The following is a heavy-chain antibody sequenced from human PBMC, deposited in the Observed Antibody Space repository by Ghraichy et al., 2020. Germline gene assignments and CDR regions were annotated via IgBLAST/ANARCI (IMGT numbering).Heavy chain of an antibody. V-gene: IGHV4-39*01. CDR2: IYYSGST. CDR1: GGSISSSSYY. Sequence: SENLSLTCTVSGGSISSSSYYWGWIRQPPGKGLEWIGSIYYSGSTYYNPSLKSRVTISVDTSKNQFSLKLSSVTAADTAVYYCARRAGSGSYYKSHYYYGMDVWGQGTTVTVSS. D-gene: IGHD3-10*01. CDR3: ARRAGSGSYYKSHYYYGMDV. J-gene: IGHJ6*02.